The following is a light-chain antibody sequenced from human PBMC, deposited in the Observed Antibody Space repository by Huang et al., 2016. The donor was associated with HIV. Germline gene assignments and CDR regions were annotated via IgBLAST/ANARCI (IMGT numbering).Light chain of an antibody. Sequence: EVVMTQSPATLSVSPGDRAILSCRASQRVMSNLAWYQQKPGQAPRRLFYDASTRATDIPARFSGSGSGAEFTLTISSLQSEDSALYFCQQYNYWPTFGRGTKVEIK. J-gene: IGKJ1*01. V-gene: IGKV3D-15*01. CDR1: QRVMSN. CDR3: QQYNYWPT. CDR2: DAS.